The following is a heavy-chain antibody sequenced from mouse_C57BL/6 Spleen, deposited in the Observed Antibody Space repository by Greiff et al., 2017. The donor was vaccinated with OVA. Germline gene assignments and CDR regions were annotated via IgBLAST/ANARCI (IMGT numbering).Heavy chain of an antibody. D-gene: IGHD1-2*01. CDR2: IDPSDSYT. V-gene: IGHV1-50*01. Sequence: QVQLKQPGAELVKPGASVKLSCKASGYTFTSYWMQSVKQRPGQGLEWIGEIDPSDSYTNYNQKFKGKATLTVDTSSSTAYMQLSSLTSEDSAVYYCARQLTLRRDYWGQGTTLTVSS. CDR3: ARQLTLRRDY. J-gene: IGHJ2*01. CDR1: GYTFTSYW.